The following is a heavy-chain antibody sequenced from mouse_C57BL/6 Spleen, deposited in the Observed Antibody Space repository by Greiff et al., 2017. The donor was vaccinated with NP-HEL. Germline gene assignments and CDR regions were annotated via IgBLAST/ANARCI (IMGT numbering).Heavy chain of an antibody. CDR2: IYPGDGDT. V-gene: IGHV1-82*01. D-gene: IGHD4-1*01. CDR1: GYAFSSSW. Sequence: VQLQQSGPELVKPGASVKISCKASGYAFSSSWMNWVKQRPGKGLEWIGRIYPGDGDTNYNGKFKGKATLTADKSSSTAYMQLSSLTSEDSAVYFCASTGTGDDYWGQGTTLTVSS. CDR3: ASTGTGDDY. J-gene: IGHJ2*01.